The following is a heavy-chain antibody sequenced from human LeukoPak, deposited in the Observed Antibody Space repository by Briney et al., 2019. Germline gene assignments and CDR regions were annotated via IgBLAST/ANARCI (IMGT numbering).Heavy chain of an antibody. V-gene: IGHV3-15*01. J-gene: IGHJ4*02. Sequence: NPGGSLRLSCAASGFPFTYAWMTWVRQAPGKGLEWVGRIKSKAGGETTDYADSVKGRFTISRDNSENSLSLQMNSLRGEDTAVYYCADPGVGYWGQGTLVTVSS. CDR3: ADPGVGY. CDR1: GFPFTYAW. D-gene: IGHD1-26*01. CDR2: IKSKAGGETT.